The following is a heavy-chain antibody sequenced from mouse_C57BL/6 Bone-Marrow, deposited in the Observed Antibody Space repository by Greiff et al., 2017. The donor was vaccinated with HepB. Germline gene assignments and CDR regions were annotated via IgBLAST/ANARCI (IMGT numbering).Heavy chain of an antibody. CDR2: IYPRSGNT. CDR1: GYTFTSYG. V-gene: IGHV1-81*01. CDR3: ARASITTVVAPFAY. Sequence: QVQLQQSGAELARPGASVKLSCKASGYTFTSYGISWVKQRTGQGLEWIGEIYPRSGNTYYNEKFKGKATLTADKSSSTAYMDLRSLTSEDSAVYFCARASITTVVAPFAYWGQGTLVTVSA. D-gene: IGHD1-1*01. J-gene: IGHJ3*01.